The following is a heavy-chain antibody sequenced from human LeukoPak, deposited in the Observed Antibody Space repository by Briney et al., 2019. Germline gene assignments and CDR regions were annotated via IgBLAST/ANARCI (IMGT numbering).Heavy chain of an antibody. CDR3: ARSGQRWLIATFDY. CDR2: INHSGST. Sequence: PSETLSLTCAVYGGSFSGYYWSWIRQPPGKGLEWIGEINHSGSTNYNPSLKSRVTISVDTSKNQFSLKLGSVTAADTAVYYCARSGQRWLIATFDYWGQGTLVTVSS. V-gene: IGHV4-34*01. J-gene: IGHJ4*02. D-gene: IGHD5-18*01. CDR1: GGSFSGYY.